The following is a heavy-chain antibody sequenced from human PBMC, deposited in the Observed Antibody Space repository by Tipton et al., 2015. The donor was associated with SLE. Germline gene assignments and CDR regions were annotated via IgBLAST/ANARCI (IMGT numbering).Heavy chain of an antibody. V-gene: IGHV4-61*09. Sequence: LRLSCTVSGGSISSGSYYWSWIRQPAGKGLEWIGYIYTSGSTNYNPSLKSRVTISVDTSKNQFSLKLSSVTAADTAVYYCARDLGSSGSFDYWGQGTLVTVSS. CDR3: ARDLGSSGSFDY. CDR2: IYTSGST. CDR1: GGSISSGSYY. D-gene: IGHD6-13*01. J-gene: IGHJ4*02.